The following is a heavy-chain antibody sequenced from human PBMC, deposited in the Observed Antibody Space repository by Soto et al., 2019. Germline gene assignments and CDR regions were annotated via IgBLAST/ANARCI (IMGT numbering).Heavy chain of an antibody. V-gene: IGHV4-59*08. Sequence: SHTCTVTDASIQSYYCSWIRQPPGKGLEWIGYIYYSGSTNYNPSLKSRVTISVDTSKNQFSLKLSSVTAADTAVYYCARRYGDCFDYWGQGTLVTVS. D-gene: IGHD4-17*01. J-gene: IGHJ4*02. CDR2: IYYSGST. CDR1: DASIQSYY. CDR3: ARRYGDCFDY.